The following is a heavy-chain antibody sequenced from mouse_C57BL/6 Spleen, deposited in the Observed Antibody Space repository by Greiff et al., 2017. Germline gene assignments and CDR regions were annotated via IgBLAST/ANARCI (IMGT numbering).Heavy chain of an antibody. CDR3: ARTYYGNYVGAMDY. CDR1: GYTFTSSW. CDR2: IYPSDSET. J-gene: IGHJ4*01. Sequence: QVQLQQPGAELVRPGSSVKLSCKASGYTFTSSWMDWVKQRPGQGLEWIGNIYPSDSETHYNQKFKDKATLTVDKSSSTAYMQLSSLTSEDSAVYYCARTYYGNYVGAMDYWGQGTSVTVSS. D-gene: IGHD2-10*01. V-gene: IGHV1-61*01.